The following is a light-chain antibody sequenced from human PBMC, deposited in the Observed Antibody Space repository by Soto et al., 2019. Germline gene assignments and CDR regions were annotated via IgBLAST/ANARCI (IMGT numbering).Light chain of an antibody. CDR1: QGIDNF. J-gene: IGKJ1*01. CDR2: AAS. V-gene: IGKV1-27*01. CDR3: QQSYSRT. Sequence: DIQMTHSPSSLSVFVGDRVTITCRASQGIDNFLAWYQQKPGKIPKLLIYAASTLQSGVPSRFSGSGSGTDFTLTISSLQPEDFATYYCQQSYSRTFGQGTKVDIK.